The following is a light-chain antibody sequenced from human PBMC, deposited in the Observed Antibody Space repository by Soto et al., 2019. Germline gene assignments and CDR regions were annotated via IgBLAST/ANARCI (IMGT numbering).Light chain of an antibody. CDR1: SSDFGGYNY. Sequence: QSALTQPASVSGSPGQWITISCTGTSSDFGGYNYVSWYQLHPGKAPKLIIYEVSHRPSGASNHFSGYKSGNTASLTISGLQAEDEADYYCSSYTSTSTPCVFGTGTKVTVL. CDR3: SSYTSTSTPCV. V-gene: IGLV2-14*01. J-gene: IGLJ1*01. CDR2: EVS.